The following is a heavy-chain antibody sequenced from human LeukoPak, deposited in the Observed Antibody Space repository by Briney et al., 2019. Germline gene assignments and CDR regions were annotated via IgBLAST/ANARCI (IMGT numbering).Heavy chain of an antibody. D-gene: IGHD6-19*01. CDR2: INHGGSV. CDR1: GGSFSDDY. Sequence: SETLSLTCAMSGGSFSDDYCAWIRQSSGKGLEWIGEINHGGSVYYNPSLKSRVTISVDTSKIHFYLKLSSVTAADTAMYYCARGRLARSPYFDYWGQGTLVTVSS. V-gene: IGHV4-34*01. J-gene: IGHJ4*02. CDR3: ARGRLARSPYFDY.